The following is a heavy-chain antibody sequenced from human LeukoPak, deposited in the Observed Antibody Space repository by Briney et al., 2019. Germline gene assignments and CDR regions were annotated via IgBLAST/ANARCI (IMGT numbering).Heavy chain of an antibody. Sequence: PSGGSLRLSCAASGFPFSSYEMHWLRQAPGKGLEWVVHISGSSGNILYSDSVKGRFSVSRDNANNVLYLQMNSLRVEDTAVYYCAREKIPALVFDPWGQGTLVTVSP. CDR3: AREKIPALVFDP. CDR1: GFPFSSYE. V-gene: IGHV3-48*03. D-gene: IGHD6-13*01. CDR2: ISGSSGNI. J-gene: IGHJ5*02.